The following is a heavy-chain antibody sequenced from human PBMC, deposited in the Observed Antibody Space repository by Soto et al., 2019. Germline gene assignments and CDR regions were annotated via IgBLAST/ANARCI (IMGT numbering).Heavy chain of an antibody. V-gene: IGHV3-11*01. CDR2: ISSSSGTI. J-gene: IGHJ4*02. CDR1: GFTFSDYY. Sequence: LRLSCAASGFTFSDYYMTWIRQAPGSGLEWVSYISSSSGTIAYANSVKGRFTISRDNAQNSLYLQMTSLRAEDTAVYYCARGTYRSKTDFDYWGQGTLVTVS. CDR3: ARGTYRSKTDFDY. D-gene: IGHD6-13*01.